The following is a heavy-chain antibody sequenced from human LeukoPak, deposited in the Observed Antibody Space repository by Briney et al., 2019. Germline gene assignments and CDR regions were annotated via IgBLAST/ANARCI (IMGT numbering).Heavy chain of an antibody. Sequence: SVTVSCKATGCTFSRYAINWVRQAPGQRPEWVGGTIPIFCTAKNGHKFQAIITITADESTKTAYMELSRLRSEDTAVYYCARAVTYYDCWSGYYTNYYYYYYMDVWGKGTTVTVSS. J-gene: IGHJ6*03. V-gene: IGHV1-69*01. CDR2: TIPIFCTA. D-gene: IGHD3-3*01. CDR3: ARAVTYYDCWSGYYTNYYYYYYMDV. CDR1: GCTFSRYA.